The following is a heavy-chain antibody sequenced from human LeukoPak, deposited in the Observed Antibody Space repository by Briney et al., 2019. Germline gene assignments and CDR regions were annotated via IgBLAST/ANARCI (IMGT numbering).Heavy chain of an antibody. J-gene: IGHJ6*02. CDR1: GGTFSSYA. Sequence: ASVKVSCKASGGTFSSYAISWVRQAPGQGLEWMGRIIPIFGIANYAQRFQGRVTITADKSTSTAYMELSSLRSEDTAVYYCARGYGYGMDVWGQGTTVTVSS. V-gene: IGHV1-69*04. CDR3: ARGYGYGMDV. D-gene: IGHD3-16*01. CDR2: IIPIFGIA.